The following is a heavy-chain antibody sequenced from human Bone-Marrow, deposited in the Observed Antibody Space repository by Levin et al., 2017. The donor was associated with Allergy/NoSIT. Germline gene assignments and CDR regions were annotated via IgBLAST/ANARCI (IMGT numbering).Heavy chain of an antibody. V-gene: IGHV4-59*01. CDR3: ARDNWNDGVGFDF. D-gene: IGHD1-20*01. CDR2: IYYSGST. Sequence: SETLSLTCTVSGGSISTYYWNWIRQSPEKGLEWIAYIYYSGSTKYNPSLESRVSISVDTSKNQFSLKLTSVTAADTAVYYCARDNWNDGVGFDFWGQGTVVTVSS. J-gene: IGHJ3*01. CDR1: GGSISTYY.